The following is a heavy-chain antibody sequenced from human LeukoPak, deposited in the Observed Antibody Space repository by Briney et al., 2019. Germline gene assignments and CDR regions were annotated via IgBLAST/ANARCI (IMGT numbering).Heavy chain of an antibody. J-gene: IGHJ5*02. CDR2: ITTGGSST. CDR1: GFTFSAYA. Sequence: PGGSLRLSCAASGFTFSAYAMAWVRQAPGKGLECVSHITTGGSSTFHADSVKGRFTISRDNAKNSLYLQMNSLRAEDTAVYYCAVGSGYRGGWFDPWGQGTLVTVSS. CDR3: AVGSGYRGGWFDP. V-gene: IGHV3-48*04. D-gene: IGHD5-24*01.